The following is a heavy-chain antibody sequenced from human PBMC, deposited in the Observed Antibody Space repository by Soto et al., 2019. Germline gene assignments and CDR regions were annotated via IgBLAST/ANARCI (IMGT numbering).Heavy chain of an antibody. V-gene: IGHV4-34*01. Sequence: SETLSLTCAVYGGSFSGYYWSWIRQPPGKGLEWIGEINHSGSTNYNPSLKSRVTISVDTSKNQFSLKLSSVTAADTAVYYCARIRGRTKQWLVVSPFDYWGQGTLVTVSS. D-gene: IGHD6-19*01. J-gene: IGHJ4*02. CDR3: ARIRGRTKQWLVVSPFDY. CDR1: GGSFSGYY. CDR2: INHSGST.